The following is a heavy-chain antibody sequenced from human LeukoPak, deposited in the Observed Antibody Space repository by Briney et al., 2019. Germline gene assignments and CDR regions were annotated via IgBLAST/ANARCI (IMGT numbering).Heavy chain of an antibody. CDR3: ASHSRWGNWFDP. D-gene: IGHD2-2*01. CDR1: GGSISSYY. J-gene: IGHJ5*02. CDR2: IYYSGST. V-gene: IGHV4-59*08. Sequence: SETLSLTRTVSGGSISSYYWSWIRQPPGKGLEWIGYIYYSGSTNYNPSLKSRVTISVDTSKNQFSLKLSSVTAADTAVYYCASHSRWGNWFDPWGQGTLVTVSS.